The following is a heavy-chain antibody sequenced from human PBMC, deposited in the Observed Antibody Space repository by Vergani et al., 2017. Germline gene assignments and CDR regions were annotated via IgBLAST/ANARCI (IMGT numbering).Heavy chain of an antibody. V-gene: IGHV3-30*03. CDR1: GFPFSDYG. D-gene: IGHD1-1*01. Sequence: QVQLVESGGGEVQPGRSLRLSCSAAGFPFSDYGVHWVRQAPGKGLEWVSVISYDGNKKNYADSVKGRFTISRDNSKNTLYLEMNALRAEDTAVYYCARDFLTRVTTLDYYYTGVWGKGTTVTVS. J-gene: IGHJ6*03. CDR3: ARDFLTRVTTLDYYYTGV. CDR2: ISYDGNKK.